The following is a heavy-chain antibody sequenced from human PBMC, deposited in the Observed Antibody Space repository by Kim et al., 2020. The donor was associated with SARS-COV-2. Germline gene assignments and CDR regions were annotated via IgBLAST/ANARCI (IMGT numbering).Heavy chain of an antibody. V-gene: IGHV4-34*01. J-gene: IGHJ4*02. CDR2: INHSGST. D-gene: IGHD3-9*01. CDR1: GGSFSGYY. CDR3: ARSRWEYYDILTGYQKVYFDY. Sequence: SETLSLTCAVYGGSFSGYYWSWIRQPPGKGLEWIGEINHSGSTNYNPSLKSRVTISVDTSKNQFSLTLSSVTAADTAVYYCARSRWEYYDILTGYQKVYFDYWGQGALVTVSS.